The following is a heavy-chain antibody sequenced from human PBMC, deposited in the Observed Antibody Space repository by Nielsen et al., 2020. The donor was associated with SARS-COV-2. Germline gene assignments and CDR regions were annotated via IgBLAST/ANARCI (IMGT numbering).Heavy chain of an antibody. Sequence: SETLSLTCTVSGGSITSGNYYWSWIRQHPGKGLEWIGNIYYRGSTYYNPSLESRVTISIDTSKNQFSLKLRSVTAADTAVYYCAREYSSSPGAFDIWGQGTMVTVSS. D-gene: IGHD6-6*01. CDR2: IYYRGST. CDR1: GGSITSGNYY. J-gene: IGHJ3*02. CDR3: AREYSSSPGAFDI. V-gene: IGHV4-31*03.